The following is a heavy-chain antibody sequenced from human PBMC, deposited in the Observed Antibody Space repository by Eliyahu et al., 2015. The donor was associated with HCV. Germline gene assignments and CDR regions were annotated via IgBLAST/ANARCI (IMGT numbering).Heavy chain of an antibody. V-gene: IGHV4-61*02. D-gene: IGHD3-10*01. CDR1: GGXIXTGGXY. Sequence: QVQLQESGPGLVXPSQTLXLTCTVSGGXIXTGGXYWXWIRQPAGKALQWIGXIYTSGSTNYNPSXKSRVTISIDTSKNQFSLKLSSVTAADTAVYYCARERATLWGSGSFLWGQGTLVTVSS. CDR2: IYTSGST. CDR3: ARERATLWGSGSFL. J-gene: IGHJ4*02.